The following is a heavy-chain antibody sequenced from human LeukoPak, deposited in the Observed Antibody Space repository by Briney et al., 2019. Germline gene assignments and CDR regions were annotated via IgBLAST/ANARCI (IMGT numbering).Heavy chain of an antibody. Sequence: ASVKVSCKASGYTFTSYDINWVRQATGQGLEWMGWMNANSGNTGYAQKFQGRVTMTTDTSTSTAYMELRSLRSDDTAVYYCAREDPYGSGTYWGQGTLVTVSS. CDR1: GYTFTSYD. D-gene: IGHD3-10*01. CDR3: AREDPYGSGTY. CDR2: MNANSGNT. J-gene: IGHJ4*02. V-gene: IGHV1-8*01.